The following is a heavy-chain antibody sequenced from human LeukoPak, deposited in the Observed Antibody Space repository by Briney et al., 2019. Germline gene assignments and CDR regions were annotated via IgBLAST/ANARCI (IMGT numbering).Heavy chain of an antibody. V-gene: IGHV1-18*04. CDR2: ISGYSSNT. D-gene: IGHD3-16*01. Sequence: GASVKVSCKAAAYTFTGYYMHWVRQAPGEGLEWMGWISGYSSNTNYAQRLQGRVTMTTDTSTTTAYMELRSLRSDTTAVYYCARATGTWGHDRFDIWGQGTMVTVSS. CDR3: ARATGTWGHDRFDI. J-gene: IGHJ3*02. CDR1: AYTFTGYY.